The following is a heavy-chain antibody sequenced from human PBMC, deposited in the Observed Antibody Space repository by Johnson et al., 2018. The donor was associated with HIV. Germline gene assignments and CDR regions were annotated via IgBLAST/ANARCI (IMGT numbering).Heavy chain of an antibody. CDR1: GFTFSDYT. D-gene: IGHD3-16*01. Sequence: VQLVESGGDLVQPGRSLRLSCTASGFTFSDYTMSWVRQAPGKGLEWVGFIRGKPYGGTLEYAASVKGRFTISRDDSKSIAYLQMNSLRTEDTAIYYCSRDSWGRRPHDTFDIWGQGTMVTVSS. J-gene: IGHJ3*02. CDR2: IRGKPYGGTL. CDR3: SRDSWGRRPHDTFDI. V-gene: IGHV3-49*04.